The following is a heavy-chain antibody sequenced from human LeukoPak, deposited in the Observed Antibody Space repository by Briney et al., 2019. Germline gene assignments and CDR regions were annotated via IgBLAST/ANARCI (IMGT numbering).Heavy chain of an antibody. CDR2: VSYDGNNK. CDR3: ARGPNYFDY. CDR1: EFIFSSYD. J-gene: IGHJ4*02. Sequence: GGSLRLSCAASEFIFSSYDIHWVRQAPGKGLEWVAVVSYDGNNKYYADSVNGRFTISRDNSKNTLYLQMNSLRAEDTAVYYCARGPNYFDYWGQGALVTVSS. V-gene: IGHV3-30*03.